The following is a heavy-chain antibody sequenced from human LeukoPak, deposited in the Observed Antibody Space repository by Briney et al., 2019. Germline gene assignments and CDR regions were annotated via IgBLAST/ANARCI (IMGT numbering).Heavy chain of an antibody. V-gene: IGHV3-48*03. CDR2: ISSGGSTV. CDR3: ARLGTVTPPDY. CDR1: GFTFSSYE. Sequence: PRGSLRLSCAASGFTFSSYEINWVRQAPGKGLEWVSYISSGGSTVYYADSVKGRFTISRDNAQNSLYLQMNSLRAEDTAVYYCARLGTVTPPDYWGQGTLVTVSS. D-gene: IGHD4-17*01. J-gene: IGHJ4*02.